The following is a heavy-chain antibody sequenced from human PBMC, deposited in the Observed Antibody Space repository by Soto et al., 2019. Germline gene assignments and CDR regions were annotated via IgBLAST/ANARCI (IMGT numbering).Heavy chain of an antibody. CDR3: ARRSYDILTGPEGPYYGMDV. D-gene: IGHD3-9*01. CDR2: IYAGGTT. Sequence: GGSLRLSCAASGFTVSTNYMSWIRQAPGKGLEWVSVIYAGGTTYYADSVKGRFIISRDNSKNTLYLQMNSLRVEDTAVYYCARRSYDILTGPEGPYYGMDVWGQGTTVTVSS. J-gene: IGHJ6*02. V-gene: IGHV3-53*01. CDR1: GFTVSTNY.